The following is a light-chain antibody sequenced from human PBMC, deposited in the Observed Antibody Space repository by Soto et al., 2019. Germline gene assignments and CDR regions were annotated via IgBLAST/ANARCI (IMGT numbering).Light chain of an antibody. Sequence: PGERATLSCRASQSVSSSYLAWYQQKPGQAPRLLIYGASSRATGIPDRFSGSGSGTDFTLTISRLEPQDFAVYSCQQPRRFAQGTKVDI. CDR2: GAS. CDR3: QQPRR. CDR1: QSVSSSY. V-gene: IGKV3-20*01. J-gene: IGKJ1*01.